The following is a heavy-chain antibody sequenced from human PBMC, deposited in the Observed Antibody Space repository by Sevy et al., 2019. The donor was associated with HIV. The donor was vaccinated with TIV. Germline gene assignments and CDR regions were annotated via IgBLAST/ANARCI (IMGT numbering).Heavy chain of an antibody. Sequence: GGSLRLSCAASGFTFSDYYMSWIRQAPGKGLEWVSYISSSGSTIYYADSVKGRLTISRDNAKNSLYLQMNSLRAADTAVYYCASRPRDYYGSGSYYKNGMDVWGQGTTVTVSS. V-gene: IGHV3-11*01. J-gene: IGHJ6*02. CDR1: GFTFSDYY. CDR2: ISSSGSTI. CDR3: ASRPRDYYGSGSYYKNGMDV. D-gene: IGHD3-10*01.